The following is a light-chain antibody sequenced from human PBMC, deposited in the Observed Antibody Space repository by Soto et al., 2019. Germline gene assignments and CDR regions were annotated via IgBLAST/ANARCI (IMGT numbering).Light chain of an antibody. CDR1: QSVSSNY. Sequence: IVLTQSPGTLSLSAGERRALSGPASQSVSSNYVAWYQQKPGQAPRLLISGASNRATGTPDRFRGSGSGTDFTLTITRLEPEDFAVYYCHQYGSAPWTFGQGTKVDIK. J-gene: IGKJ1*01. CDR3: HQYGSAPWT. CDR2: GAS. V-gene: IGKV3-20*01.